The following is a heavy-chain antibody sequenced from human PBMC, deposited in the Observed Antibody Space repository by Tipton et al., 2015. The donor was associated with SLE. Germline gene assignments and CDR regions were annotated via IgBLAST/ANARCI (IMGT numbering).Heavy chain of an antibody. V-gene: IGHV1-69*17. CDR1: GGTFSSYG. CDR3: ARGSGHQLEYGFDY. J-gene: IGHJ4*02. D-gene: IGHD6-13*01. Sequence: QLVQSGAEVKKPGSSVKVSCKASGGTFSSYGFSWVRLAPGQGLEWMGGIVPIVGLPNYAQKFQGRVTITADRSTSTAYMELSSLRSEDTAVYYCARGSGHQLEYGFDYWGQGTLVTVSS. CDR2: IVPIVGLP.